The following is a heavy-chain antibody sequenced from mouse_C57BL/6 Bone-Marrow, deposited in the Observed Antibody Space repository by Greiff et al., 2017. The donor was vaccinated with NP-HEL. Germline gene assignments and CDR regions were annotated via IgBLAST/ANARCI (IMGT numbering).Heavy chain of an antibody. D-gene: IGHD1-1*01. V-gene: IGHV5-4*01. CDR1: GFTFSSYA. CDR2: ISDGGSYT. CDR3: ARETVVKEYYFDY. J-gene: IGHJ2*01. Sequence: EVQLVESGGGLVKPGGSLKLSCAASGFTFSSYAMSWVRQTPEKRLEWVATISDGGSYTYYPANVKGRFTLSRANAKNNLYLQMSHLKSEDTAMYYWARETVVKEYYFDYWGQGTTLTVSS.